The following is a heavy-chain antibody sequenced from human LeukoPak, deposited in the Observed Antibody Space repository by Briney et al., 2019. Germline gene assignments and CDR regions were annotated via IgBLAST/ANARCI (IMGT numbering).Heavy chain of an antibody. CDR2: IYYSGST. D-gene: IGHD3-9*01. V-gene: IGHV4-59*01. J-gene: IGHJ4*02. Sequence: PSETLSLTCTVSGGSISSYYWSWIRQPPGKGLEWIGYIYYSGSTNYNPSLKSRVTISVDTSKNQFSLKLSSVTAADTAVYYCARGRYDILTGYPDPDFDYWGQGTLVTVSS. CDR1: GGSISSYY. CDR3: ARGRYDILTGYPDPDFDY.